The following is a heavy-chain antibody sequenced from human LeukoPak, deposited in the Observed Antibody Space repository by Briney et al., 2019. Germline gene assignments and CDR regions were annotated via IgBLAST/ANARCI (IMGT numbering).Heavy chain of an antibody. D-gene: IGHD6-13*01. V-gene: IGHV3-33*06. CDR1: GFTFSSYG. CDR2: IWYDGSNK. CDR3: AKDTSSSWYGAHAFDI. Sequence: GRSLRLSCAASGFTFSSYGMHWVRQAPGKGLEWVTLIWYDGSNKYYADSVKGRFTISRDNSKNTLYLQMNSLRAEDTALYYCAKDTSSSWYGAHAFDIWGQGTMVTVSS. J-gene: IGHJ3*02.